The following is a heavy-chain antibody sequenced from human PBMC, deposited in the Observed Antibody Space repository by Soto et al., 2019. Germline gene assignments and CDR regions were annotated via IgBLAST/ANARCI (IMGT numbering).Heavy chain of an antibody. CDR3: TRVEVGSGWYFPNDAFDI. J-gene: IGHJ3*02. D-gene: IGHD6-19*01. Sequence: GGSLRLSCAASGFTFSGSAMHWVRQASGKGLEWVGRIRSKANSYATAYAASVKGRFTISRDDSKNTAYLQMNSLKTEDTAVYYCTRVEVGSGWYFPNDAFDIWGQGTMVTVSS. V-gene: IGHV3-73*01. CDR1: GFTFSGSA. CDR2: IRSKANSYAT.